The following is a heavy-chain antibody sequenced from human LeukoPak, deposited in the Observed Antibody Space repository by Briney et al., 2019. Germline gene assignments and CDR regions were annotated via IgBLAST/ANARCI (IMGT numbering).Heavy chain of an antibody. Sequence: GGSLRLSCAASGFTFGSYAMSWVRQAPGKGLEWVSAISGSGGSTYYADSVKGRFTISRDNSKNTLYLQMNSLRAEDTAVYYCARERVSGKIFGVVSPSFYMDVWGKGTTVTVSS. D-gene: IGHD3-3*01. V-gene: IGHV3-23*01. CDR2: ISGSGGST. CDR1: GFTFGSYA. CDR3: ARERVSGKIFGVVSPSFYMDV. J-gene: IGHJ6*03.